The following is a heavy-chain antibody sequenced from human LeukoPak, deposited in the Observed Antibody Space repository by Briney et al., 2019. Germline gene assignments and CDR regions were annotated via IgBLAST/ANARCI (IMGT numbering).Heavy chain of an antibody. V-gene: IGHV3-30*02. J-gene: IGHJ4*02. Sequence: PGGSLRLSCAASGFTFSSYGMHWVRQAPGKGLEWGAFIRYDGSNKYYADSVKGRFTISRDNSENTLYLQMNSLRAEDTAVYYCAKEADTIIVLKRYLDYWGQGTLATVSS. CDR2: IRYDGSNK. D-gene: IGHD3-22*01. CDR3: AKEADTIIVLKRYLDY. CDR1: GFTFSSYG.